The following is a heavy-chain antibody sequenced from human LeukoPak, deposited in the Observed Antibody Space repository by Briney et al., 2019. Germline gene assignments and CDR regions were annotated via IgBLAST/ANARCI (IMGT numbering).Heavy chain of an antibody. CDR2: ITSRGSDI. J-gene: IGHJ4*02. CDR1: GFPFISYT. V-gene: IGHV3-21*01. D-gene: IGHD5-18*01. Sequence: PGGSLRLSCAASGFPFISYTMNWVRQAPGKGLEWVSSITSRGSDIFYADSVKGRFTISRDSANNSLYLQMNSLRAEDSAVYYCARVCSGYIYGYIDCWGQGTLVTVSS. CDR3: ARVCSGYIYGYIDC.